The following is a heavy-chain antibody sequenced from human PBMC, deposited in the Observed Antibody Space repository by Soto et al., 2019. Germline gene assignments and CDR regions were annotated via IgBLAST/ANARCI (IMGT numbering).Heavy chain of an antibody. CDR3: ADLGGSYTPPN. V-gene: IGHV3-21*01. J-gene: IGHJ4*02. CDR1: GFTFSRYS. CDR2: ISSSSSYI. D-gene: IGHD1-26*01. Sequence: EVQLVESGGGLVKPGGSLRLSCAASGFTFSRYSMNWVRQAPGKGLEWVSSISSSSSYIYYADSVKGRFTISRDNAKNSLYLQMNSLRAEDTAVYYCADLGGSYTPPNWGQGTLVTVSS.